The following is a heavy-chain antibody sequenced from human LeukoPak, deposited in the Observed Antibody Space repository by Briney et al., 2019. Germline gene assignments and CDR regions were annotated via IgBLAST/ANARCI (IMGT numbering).Heavy chain of an antibody. D-gene: IGHD6-13*01. J-gene: IGHJ4*02. V-gene: IGHV3-30*04. Sequence: GGSLRLSCAASGFTFSSYAMHWVRQAPGKGLEWVAVISYDGSNKYYADSVKGRFTISRDNSKNTLYLQMNSLRAEDTAVYYCARGGAAAGTGDYWGQGTLVTVSS. CDR1: GFTFSSYA. CDR3: ARGGAAAGTGDY. CDR2: ISYDGSNK.